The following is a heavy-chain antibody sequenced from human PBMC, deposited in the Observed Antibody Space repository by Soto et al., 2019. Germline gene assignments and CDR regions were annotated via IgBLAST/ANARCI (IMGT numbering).Heavy chain of an antibody. V-gene: IGHV3-30-3*01. D-gene: IGHD3-22*01. CDR3: ASGRSGYYYYFDY. Sequence: GGSLRLFCAASGFTFSSYAMHWVRQAPGKGLEWVAVISYDGSNKYYADSVKGRFTISRDNSKNTLYLQMNSLRAEDTAVYYCASGRSGYYYYFDYWGQGTLVTVSS. J-gene: IGHJ4*02. CDR2: ISYDGSNK. CDR1: GFTFSSYA.